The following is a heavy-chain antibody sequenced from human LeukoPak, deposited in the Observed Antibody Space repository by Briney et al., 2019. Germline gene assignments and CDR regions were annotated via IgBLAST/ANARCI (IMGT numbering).Heavy chain of an antibody. CDR2: IIPIFGTA. J-gene: IGHJ4*02. V-gene: IGHV1-69*06. Sequence: SVKVSCKASGGTFSSYAISWVRQAPGQGLEWMGGIIPIFGTANYAQKFQGRVTITADKSTSTAYMELSSLRSEDTAVYYCARGPIGVITHFDYWGQGTLVTVSS. CDR1: GGTFSSYA. D-gene: IGHD3-22*01. CDR3: ARGPIGVITHFDY.